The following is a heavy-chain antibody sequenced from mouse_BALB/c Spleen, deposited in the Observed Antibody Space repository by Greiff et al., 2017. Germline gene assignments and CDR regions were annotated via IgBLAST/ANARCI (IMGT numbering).Heavy chain of an antibody. D-gene: IGHD1-3*01. V-gene: IGHV7-3*02. J-gene: IGHJ2*01. CDR1: GFTFTDYY. Sequence: EVQLQESGGGLVQPGGSLRLSCATSGFTFTDYYMSWVRQPPGKALEWLGFIRNKANGYTTEYSASVKGRFTISRDNSQSILYLQMNTLRAEDSATYYCARDGSSFDYWGQGTTLTVSS. CDR3: ARDGSSFDY. CDR2: IRNKANGYTT.